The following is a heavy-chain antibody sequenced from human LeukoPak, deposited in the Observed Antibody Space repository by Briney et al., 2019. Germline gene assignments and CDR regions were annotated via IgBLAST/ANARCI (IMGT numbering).Heavy chain of an antibody. V-gene: IGHV3-53*01. CDR3: AREGEYCSNTACPLFY. D-gene: IGHD2-2*01. J-gene: IGHJ1*01. CDR2: IYNVGTT. CDR1: GFTVSNSY. Sequence: GGSLRLSCAASGFTVSNSYMAWVRRAPGKGLGWVADIYNVGTTHYEDSVKGRFAISRDNSKNTLYLQMNSLRDEDTSVYYCAREGEYCSNTACPLFYWGQGTVISVSS.